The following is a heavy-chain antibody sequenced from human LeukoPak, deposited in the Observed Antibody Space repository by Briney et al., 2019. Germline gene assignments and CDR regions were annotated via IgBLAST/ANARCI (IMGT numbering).Heavy chain of an antibody. CDR3: AREAAYDRSGYDS. V-gene: IGHV3-11*04. D-gene: IGHD3-22*01. J-gene: IGHJ4*02. Sequence: GGSLRLSCAASGFNFSVYYMSWLRQAPGRGLQCVSYISATGNSKYYADSVKGRFSISRDNTKNSLYLEMSSLRADDTAVYYCAREAAYDRSGYDSWGQGALVIVSS. CDR2: ISATGNSK. CDR1: GFNFSVYY.